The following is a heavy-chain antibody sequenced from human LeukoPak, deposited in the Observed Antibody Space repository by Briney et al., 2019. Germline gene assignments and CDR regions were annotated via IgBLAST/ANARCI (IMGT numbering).Heavy chain of an antibody. CDR3: ARDLGPAYCGGDCSSPTY. V-gene: IGHV4-38-2*02. J-gene: IGHJ4*02. Sequence: PSETLCLTCTVSGYSISSDYYWGWIGQPPGKGLEWIGNIYHSGSTYYNPSLKSRVSISLDTSKNQFSLTLSPVTAADTAVYYCARDLGPAYCGGDCSSPTYWGQGTLVTVSS. CDR2: IYHSGST. D-gene: IGHD2-21*01. CDR1: GYSISSDYY.